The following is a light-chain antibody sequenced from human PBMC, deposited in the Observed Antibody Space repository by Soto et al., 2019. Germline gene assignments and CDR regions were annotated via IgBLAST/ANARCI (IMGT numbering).Light chain of an antibody. CDR1: SSNIGAGYD. CDR2: GSA. CDR3: QSYDSSLTGSV. J-gene: IGLJ3*02. Sequence: QSALTQPPSVSGAPGHRVIISCTGTSSNIGAGYDVHWYQQLPGTAPKLLMYGSANRPSGVPDRISGSKSGTSASLVITGLQSEDEADYYCQSYDSSLTGSVFGGGTKVTVL. V-gene: IGLV1-40*01.